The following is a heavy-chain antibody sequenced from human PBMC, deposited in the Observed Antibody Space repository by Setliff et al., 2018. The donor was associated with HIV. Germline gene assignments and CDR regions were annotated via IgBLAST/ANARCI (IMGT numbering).Heavy chain of an antibody. CDR3: ARGVVVAATRWFDP. D-gene: IGHD2-15*01. CDR2: IYYSGST. CDR1: GDSLSSTGDH. Sequence: SETLSLTCTVSGDSLSSTGDHWGWIRQPPGKGLEWIGYIYYSGSTNYNPSLKSRVTISVDTSKNQFSLKLSSVTAADTAVYYCARGVVVAATRWFDPWGQGTLVTVST. J-gene: IGHJ5*02. V-gene: IGHV4-61*08.